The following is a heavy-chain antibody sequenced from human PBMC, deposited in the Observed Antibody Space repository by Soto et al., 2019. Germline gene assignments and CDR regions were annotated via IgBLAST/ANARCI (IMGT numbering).Heavy chain of an antibody. CDR2: IYYSGST. V-gene: IGHV4-61*01. Sequence: KSSETLSLTCPVSGCSVSSGSYYWSWIRQPPGKGLEWIGYIYYSGSTNYNPSLKSRVTISVDTSKNQFSLKLSSVTAADTAVYYCALMRRDPGSGVYYYYGMDVWGQGTTVTVSS. CDR3: ALMRRDPGSGVYYYYGMDV. D-gene: IGHD3-10*01. J-gene: IGHJ6*02. CDR1: GCSVSSGSYY.